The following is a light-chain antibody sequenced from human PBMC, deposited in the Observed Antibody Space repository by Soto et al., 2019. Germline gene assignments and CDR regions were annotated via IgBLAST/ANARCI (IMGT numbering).Light chain of an antibody. Sequence: DIQMTQSPSSLSASVGDRVTITCRASQTIIRYLNWYQQKPGKAPKLLIYDASNLETGVPSRFSGSGSGTDFTFTISSLQPEDIATYYCQQYDNLPFTFGQGTRLEIK. CDR1: QTIIRY. V-gene: IGKV1-33*01. J-gene: IGKJ5*01. CDR2: DAS. CDR3: QQYDNLPFT.